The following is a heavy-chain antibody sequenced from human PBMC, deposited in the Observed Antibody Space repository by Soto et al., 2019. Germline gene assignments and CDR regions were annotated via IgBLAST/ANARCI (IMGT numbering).Heavy chain of an antibody. Sequence: QVHLVQSGAEVKKPGASVKVSCKGSGYTFTTYSITWVRQAPGQGLEWMEWISAHNGSTNYAQKLQGRVTVTRDTSTSTAYMELRSLRSDDTAVYYCARGRYGDYWGQGALVTVSS. V-gene: IGHV1-18*01. D-gene: IGHD1-1*01. CDR3: ARGRYGDY. CDR1: GYTFTTYS. CDR2: ISAHNGST. J-gene: IGHJ4*02.